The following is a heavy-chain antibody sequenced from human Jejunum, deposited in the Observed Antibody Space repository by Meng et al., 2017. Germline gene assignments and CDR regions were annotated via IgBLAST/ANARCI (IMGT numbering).Heavy chain of an antibody. CDR3: ARQDLASVSSPDY. Sequence: GGSLRLSCAASGFTFNNYWMTWLRHAPGKGLEWVANIKQDGSKLYYLDSVKGRFTISRDNAENSLYLQMNSLRAEDTAVYYCARQDLASVSSPDYWGQGTRVTGYS. CDR1: GFTFNNYW. J-gene: IGHJ4*02. V-gene: IGHV3-7*01. D-gene: IGHD6-6*01. CDR2: IKQDGSKL.